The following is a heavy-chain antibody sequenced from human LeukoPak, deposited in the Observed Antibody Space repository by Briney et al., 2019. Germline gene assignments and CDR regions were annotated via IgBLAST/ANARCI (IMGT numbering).Heavy chain of an antibody. CDR1: GFTFSSYG. V-gene: IGHV3-23*01. D-gene: IGHD3-9*01. CDR2: ISGSGGST. J-gene: IGHJ6*03. CDR3: AKGGVGRYFDWLLSDYYYYMDV. Sequence: GGSLRLSCAASGFTFSSYGMSWVRQAPGKGLEWVSAISGSGGSTYYADSVKGRFTISRDNSKNTLYLQMNSLRAEDTAVYYCAKGGVGRYFDWLLSDYYYYMDVWGKGTTVTISS.